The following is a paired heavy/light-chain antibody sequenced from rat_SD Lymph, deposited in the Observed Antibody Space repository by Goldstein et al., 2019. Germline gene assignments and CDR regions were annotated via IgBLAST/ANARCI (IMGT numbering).Heavy chain of an antibody. V-gene: IGHV5-34*01. CDR2: ISSGSSYI. J-gene: IGHJ3*01. D-gene: IGHD1-12*02. Sequence: EVQLVESGGGLVQPGRSLKLSCVASGFTFSNYGMNWIRQAPGKGLEWVAYISSGSSYIYYAETVKGRFTISRDNAKNTLYLQMTSLRSEDTALYYCARPGYYYDGTYYLQIGFAYWGQGTLVTVSS. CDR1: GFTFSNYG. CDR3: ARPGYYYDGTYYLQIGFAY.
Light chain of an antibody. Sequence: DTVLTQSPALAVSPGERVTISCRASESVSTLMHWYQQKPGQQPTLLIYLASNLESGVPARFSGSGSGTDFTLTIDPVEADDTATYYCQQSWNDPWTFGGGTKLELK. CDR3: QQSWNDPWT. V-gene: IGKV3S9*01. CDR1: ESVSTL. J-gene: IGKJ1*01. CDR2: LAS.